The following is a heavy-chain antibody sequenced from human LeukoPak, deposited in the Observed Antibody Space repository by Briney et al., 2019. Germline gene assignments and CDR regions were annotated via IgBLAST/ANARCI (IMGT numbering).Heavy chain of an antibody. CDR1: GFTVSSNY. Sequence: GGSLRLSCAASGFTVSSNYMSWVRQAPGKGLEWVSVIYSGGSTYYADSVKGRFTISRDNSKNTLYLQMNSLRAEDTAVYYCARLFYCSSTSCYDGYFQHWGQGTLVTVSS. CDR3: ARLFYCSSTSCYDGYFQH. D-gene: IGHD2-2*01. CDR2: IYSGGST. J-gene: IGHJ1*01. V-gene: IGHV3-66*02.